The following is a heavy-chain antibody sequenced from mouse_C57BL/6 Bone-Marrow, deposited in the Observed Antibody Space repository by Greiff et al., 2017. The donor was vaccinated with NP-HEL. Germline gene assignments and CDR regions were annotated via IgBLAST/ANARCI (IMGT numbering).Heavy chain of an antibody. CDR1: GYTFTSYW. Sequence: QVQLQQPGAELVRPGTSVKLSCKASGYTFTSYWMHWVKQRPGQGLEWIGVIDPSASYTNYNQKFKGKATLTVDTSSSTAYMQLSSLTSEDSAVYYCARPYFDVWGTGTTVTVSS. J-gene: IGHJ1*03. CDR2: IDPSASYT. CDR3: ARPYFDV. V-gene: IGHV1-59*01.